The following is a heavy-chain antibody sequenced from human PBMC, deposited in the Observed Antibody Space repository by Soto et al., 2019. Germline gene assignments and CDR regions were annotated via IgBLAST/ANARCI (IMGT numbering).Heavy chain of an antibody. V-gene: IGHV3-7*01. Sequence: EVQLVESGGGLVQPGGSLRLSCAASGFTLSSYWRNWVRLAPGKGLEWVANIKQDGSQKNYVDSVKGRFTISRDNAKNSLYLQMSSRRAEDTAVYYCMTSVTTHDYWGQGTLVTVSS. D-gene: IGHD4-17*01. J-gene: IGHJ4*02. CDR2: IKQDGSQK. CDR3: MTSVTTHDY. CDR1: GFTLSSYW.